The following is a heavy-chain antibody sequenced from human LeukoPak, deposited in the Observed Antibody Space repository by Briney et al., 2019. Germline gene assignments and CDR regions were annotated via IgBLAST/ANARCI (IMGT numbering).Heavy chain of an antibody. CDR3: ARDSWGGAFDI. D-gene: IGHD2-15*01. J-gene: IGHJ3*02. CDR1: GFTFSSYA. CDR2: ISYDGSNK. Sequence: GGSLRLSCAASGFTFSSYAMHRVRQAPGKGLEWVAVISYDGSNKYYADSVKGRFTISRDNSKNSLYLQMNSLRAEDTAVYYCARDSWGGAFDIWGQGTMVTVSS. V-gene: IGHV3-30-3*01.